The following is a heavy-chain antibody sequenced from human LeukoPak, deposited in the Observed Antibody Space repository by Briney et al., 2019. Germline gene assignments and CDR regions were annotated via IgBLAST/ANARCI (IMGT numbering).Heavy chain of an antibody. J-gene: IGHJ4*02. V-gene: IGHV4-31*03. D-gene: IGHD1-26*01. CDR2: IYYSGST. Sequence: PSQTLSLTCTVSGGSISSGGYYWSWIRQHPGKGLEWIGYIYYSGSTYYNPSLKSRVTISADTSKNQFSLKLSSVTAADTAVYYCARNPNYKGSSAIYFDYWGQGTLVTVSS. CDR1: GGSISSGGYY. CDR3: ARNPNYKGSSAIYFDY.